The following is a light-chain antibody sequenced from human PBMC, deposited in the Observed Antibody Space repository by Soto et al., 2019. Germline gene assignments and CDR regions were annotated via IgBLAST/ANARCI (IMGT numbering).Light chain of an antibody. CDR2: SNN. Sequence: QSVLTQPPSASGTPGQRVTISCSGSSSNIGSNYVYWYQQLPGTAPKLLIYSNNQRPSGVPDRFSGSKSGTSASLAISGLWSDDEADYYGAAWDDSLSAYVFGTGTKLTVL. J-gene: IGLJ1*01. CDR3: AAWDDSLSAYV. CDR1: SSNIGSNY. V-gene: IGLV1-47*02.